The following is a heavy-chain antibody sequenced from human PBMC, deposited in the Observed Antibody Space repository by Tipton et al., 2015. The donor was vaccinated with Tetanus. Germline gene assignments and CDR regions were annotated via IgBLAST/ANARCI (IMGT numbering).Heavy chain of an antibody. CDR2: SWYDGTDT. CDR3: AREGDCSGGSCFSGDFDN. Sequence: SLRLSCAASGFIFSSYGIHWVLQAPGKALEWVVVSWYDGTDTYYADAVKGRFTISRDNSKNTLYLQMNSLRAEDTAVYYCAREGDCSGGSCFSGDFDNWGQGTQVTVSS. V-gene: IGHV3-33*01. D-gene: IGHD2-15*01. J-gene: IGHJ4*02. CDR1: GFIFSSYG.